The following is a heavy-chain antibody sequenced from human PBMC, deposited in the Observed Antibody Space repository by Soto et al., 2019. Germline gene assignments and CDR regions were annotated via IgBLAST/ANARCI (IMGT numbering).Heavy chain of an antibody. CDR3: AKEGMITFGGVIVKNYYYYGMDV. D-gene: IGHD3-16*02. CDR1: GSTFSSYG. J-gene: IGHJ6*02. Sequence: GGSLRLSCAASGSTFSSYGMHWVRQAPGKGLEWVAVISYDGSNKYYADSVKGRFTISRDNSKNTLYLQMNSLRAEDTAVYYCAKEGMITFGGVIVKNYYYYGMDVWGQGTTVTVSS. V-gene: IGHV3-30*18. CDR2: ISYDGSNK.